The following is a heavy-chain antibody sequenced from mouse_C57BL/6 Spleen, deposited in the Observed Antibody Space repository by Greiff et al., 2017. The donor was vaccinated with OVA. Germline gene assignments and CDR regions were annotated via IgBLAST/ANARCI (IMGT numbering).Heavy chain of an antibody. V-gene: IGHV1-82*01. Sequence: QVQLQQSGPELVKPGASVKISCKASGYAFSSSWMNWVKQRPGTGLEWIGRIYPGDGDTNYNGKFKGKATLTADKSSSTAYMQLSSLTSEDSAVYFCARGTPLAMDYWGQGTSVTVSS. CDR3: ARGTPLAMDY. D-gene: IGHD3-3*01. CDR2: IYPGDGDT. CDR1: GYAFSSSW. J-gene: IGHJ4*01.